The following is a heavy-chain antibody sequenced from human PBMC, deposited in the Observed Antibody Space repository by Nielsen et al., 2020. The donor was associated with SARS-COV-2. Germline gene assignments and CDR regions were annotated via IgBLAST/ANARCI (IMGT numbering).Heavy chain of an antibody. D-gene: IGHD6-19*01. Sequence: GEFLKISCAASGFTVSSSYMSWVRQAPGKGLEWVSLIYSGGSTYYADSVKGRFTISRDSSKNTLYLQMDSLRAEDTAVYYCARDISGWGWFDPWGQGTLVTVSS. V-gene: IGHV3-66*01. CDR3: ARDISGWGWFDP. J-gene: IGHJ5*02. CDR2: IYSGGST. CDR1: GFTVSSSY.